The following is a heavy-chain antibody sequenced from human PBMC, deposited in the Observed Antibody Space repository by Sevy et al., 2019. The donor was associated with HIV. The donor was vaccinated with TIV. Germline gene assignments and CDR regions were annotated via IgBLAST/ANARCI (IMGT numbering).Heavy chain of an antibody. J-gene: IGHJ4*02. V-gene: IGHV3-7*03. Sequence: GGSLRLSCAASGFTFSSYWMSWVRQAPGKGLEWVANIKQDGSEKYYVDSVKGRFTISRDNAKNSLYLQMNSLRAEDTAVYYCARVRGTIVRGVIIKTYYFDYWGQRTLVTVSS. CDR3: ARVRGTIVRGVIIKTYYFDY. D-gene: IGHD3-10*01. CDR2: IKQDGSEK. CDR1: GFTFSSYW.